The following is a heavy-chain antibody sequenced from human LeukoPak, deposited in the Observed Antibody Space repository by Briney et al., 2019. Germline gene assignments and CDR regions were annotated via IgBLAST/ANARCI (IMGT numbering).Heavy chain of an antibody. V-gene: IGHV3-11*04. Sequence: GGSLRLSCAASGFRFSDYYMSWIRQAPGKGLEWVSHISSSGSTIYYADSVKGRFTISRDNAKSSLHLQMNSLRAEDTAVYYCARCGGRGYSYGYPSYYYYMDVWGKGTTVTVSS. CDR1: GFRFSDYY. J-gene: IGHJ6*03. D-gene: IGHD5-18*01. CDR3: ARCGGRGYSYGYPSYYYYMDV. CDR2: ISSSGSTI.